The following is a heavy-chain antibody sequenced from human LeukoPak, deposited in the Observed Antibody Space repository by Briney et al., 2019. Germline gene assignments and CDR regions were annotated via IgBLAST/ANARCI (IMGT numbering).Heavy chain of an antibody. CDR3: ARSRGVINFDY. D-gene: IGHD3-10*01. CDR1: GGSISSYY. CDR2: IYYSGST. Sequence: PSETLSLTCTVSGGSISSYYWSWIRQPPGKGLEWIGYIYYSGSTNYNPSLKSRVTISVDTSKNQFSLKLGSVTAADTAVYYCARSRGVINFDYWGQGTLVTVSS. V-gene: IGHV4-59*01. J-gene: IGHJ4*02.